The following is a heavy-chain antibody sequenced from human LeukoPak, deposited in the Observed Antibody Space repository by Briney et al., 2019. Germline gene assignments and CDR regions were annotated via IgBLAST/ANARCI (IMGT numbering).Heavy chain of an antibody. CDR3: AVGGGFWSGYWTPAIDY. Sequence: SSETLSLTCTVSGGSISSYYWGWIRQPLGKGLEWIGYIYYTGSTNNTSLKSRVTISVDTSKNQFSLKLSSVTAADTAVYYCAVGGGFWSGYWTPAIDYWGQGTLVTVSS. CDR1: GGSISSYY. D-gene: IGHD3-3*01. J-gene: IGHJ4*02. V-gene: IGHV4-59*01. CDR2: IYYTGST.